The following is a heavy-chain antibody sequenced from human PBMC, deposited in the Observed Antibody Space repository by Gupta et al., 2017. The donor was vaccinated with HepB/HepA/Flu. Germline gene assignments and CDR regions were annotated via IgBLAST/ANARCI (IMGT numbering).Heavy chain of an antibody. J-gene: IGHJ4*02. V-gene: IGHV4-39*01. Sequence: IYYSGSTYYNPSLKSRVTISVDTSKNQFSLKLSSVTAADTAVYYCASPYCSSTSCYFNYWGQGTLVTASS. D-gene: IGHD2-2*01. CDR2: IYYSGST. CDR3: ASPYCSSTSCYFNY.